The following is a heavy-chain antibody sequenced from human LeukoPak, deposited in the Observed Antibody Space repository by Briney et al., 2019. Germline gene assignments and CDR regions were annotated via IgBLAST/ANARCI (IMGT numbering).Heavy chain of an antibody. CDR3: ARGLRITIFGVVNRVDY. V-gene: IGHV4-34*01. Sequence: PSETLSLTCAVYGGSFSGYYWSWIRQPPGKGLEWIGEINHSGSTNYNPSLKSRVTISVDTSKNQFSLKLSSVTAADTAVYYCARGLRITIFGVVNRVDYWGQGTLVTVSS. CDR2: INHSGST. D-gene: IGHD3-3*01. J-gene: IGHJ4*02. CDR1: GGSFSGYY.